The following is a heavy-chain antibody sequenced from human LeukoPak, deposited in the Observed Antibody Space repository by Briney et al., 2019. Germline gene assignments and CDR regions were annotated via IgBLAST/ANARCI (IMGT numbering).Heavy chain of an antibody. D-gene: IGHD2-15*01. CDR3: ARGGRVIDIVVVVAAKYNWFDP. J-gene: IGHJ5*02. CDR1: GGSISSGSYY. CDR2: IYTSGST. Sequence: SETLPLTCTVSGGSISSGSYYWSWIRQPAGKGLEWIGRIYTSGSTNYNPSLKSRVTISVDTSKNQFSLKLSSVTAADTAVYYCARGGRVIDIVVVVAAKYNWFDPWGQGTLVTVSS. V-gene: IGHV4-61*02.